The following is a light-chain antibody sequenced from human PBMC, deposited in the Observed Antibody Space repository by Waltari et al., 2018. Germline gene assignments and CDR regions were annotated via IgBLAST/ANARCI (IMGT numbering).Light chain of an antibody. J-gene: IGLJ2*01. Sequence: SYVLTQPPSVSVAPGKTARITCGVNNIGGKSVPWYQRRPGQAPGLVIAYDSDRTAGIPERFSGSKSGNTATLTISRVEAGDEADYYCQVWDRSTDHVVFGGGTKLTVL. V-gene: IGLV3-21*04. CDR3: QVWDRSTDHVV. CDR1: NIGGKS. CDR2: YDS.